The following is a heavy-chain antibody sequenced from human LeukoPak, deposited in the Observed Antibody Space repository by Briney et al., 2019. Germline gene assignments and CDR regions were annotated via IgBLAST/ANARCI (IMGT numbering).Heavy chain of an antibody. Sequence: SETLSLTCTVSGGSINNYYWGWIRQPPGKGLEWIGHVYDSGSTDNNPSLKSRVTISVDTSRSQFSLRLTSVTAADTAMYFCARVRGLGLFDYWGRGILVSVSS. CDR2: VYDSGST. D-gene: IGHD3-10*01. CDR3: ARVRGLGLFDY. V-gene: IGHV4-59*01. CDR1: GGSINNYY. J-gene: IGHJ4*02.